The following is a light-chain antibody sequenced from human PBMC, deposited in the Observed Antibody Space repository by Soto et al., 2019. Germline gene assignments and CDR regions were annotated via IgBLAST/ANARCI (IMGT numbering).Light chain of an antibody. J-gene: IGLJ2*01. Sequence: QSALTQSRSVSGSPGQSVTISCTGTSSDIGGFNHVSWYQQHPGKVPKVIIFDVSQRPSGVPDRFSGSKSGNTASLTISGLQTEDEADYYCCSYAGDYVIFGGGTKLTVL. CDR2: DVS. CDR1: SSDIGGFNH. CDR3: CSYAGDYVI. V-gene: IGLV2-11*01.